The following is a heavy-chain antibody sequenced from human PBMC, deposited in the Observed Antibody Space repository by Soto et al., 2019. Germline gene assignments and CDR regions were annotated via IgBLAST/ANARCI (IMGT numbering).Heavy chain of an antibody. CDR1: GFTFSSRW. V-gene: IGHV3-74*01. Sequence: EVQLVESGGGSAQPGGSLRLSCAASGFTFSSRWMHWVRQDPGKGLQWVSRIRHDGADSNYADFVGGRFTISGDNTKNTLHLQMNSLRAEDTAVYFCAADLVAGSGSLGHWGQGTLVTVSS. CDR2: IRHDGADS. J-gene: IGHJ4*02. D-gene: IGHD3-10*01. CDR3: AADLVAGSGSLGH.